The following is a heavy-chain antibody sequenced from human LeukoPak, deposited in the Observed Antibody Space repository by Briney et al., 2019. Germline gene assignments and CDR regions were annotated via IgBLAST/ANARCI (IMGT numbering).Heavy chain of an antibody. Sequence: PGGSLTLSCAASGFSFSSYSMDWVRQAPGKGLEWVSSISSGSKYIYNADSLKGRFTISRDNAKNSPYLQMNSLRAEDTAVYYCARALSYSYGSMDFWGQGTLVIVSS. D-gene: IGHD5-18*01. J-gene: IGHJ4*02. CDR1: GFSFSSYS. CDR3: ARALSYSYGSMDF. CDR2: ISSGSKYI. V-gene: IGHV3-21*01.